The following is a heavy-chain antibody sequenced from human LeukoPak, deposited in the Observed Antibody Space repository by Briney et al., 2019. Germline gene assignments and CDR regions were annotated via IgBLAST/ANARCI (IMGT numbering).Heavy chain of an antibody. CDR3: ARAEADYYDSSGQGLDY. CDR2: ISAYNGNT. Sequence: ASVKVSCKASGYTFTSYGISWVRQAPGQGLEWMGWISAYNGNTNYAQKLQGRVTMTTDTSTSTAYMELRSLRSDDTAVYYCARAEADYYDSSGQGLDYWGQGTLVTVSS. CDR1: GYTFTSYG. D-gene: IGHD3-22*01. V-gene: IGHV1-18*01. J-gene: IGHJ4*02.